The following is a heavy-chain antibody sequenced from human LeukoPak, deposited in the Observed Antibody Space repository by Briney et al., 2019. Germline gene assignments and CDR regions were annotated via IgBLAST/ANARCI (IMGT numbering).Heavy chain of an antibody. D-gene: IGHD1-26*01. CDR2: MNPNSGNA. J-gene: IGHJ5*02. Sequence: ASVKVSCKASGYTFTGYYIHWVRQATGQGLEWMGWMNPNSGNAGYTQKFQGRLTITRNTSITTAYMELSSLRSEDTAVYYCARGRFRRANWFDPWGQGTLVTVSS. V-gene: IGHV1-8*03. CDR3: ARGRFRRANWFDP. CDR1: GYTFTGYY.